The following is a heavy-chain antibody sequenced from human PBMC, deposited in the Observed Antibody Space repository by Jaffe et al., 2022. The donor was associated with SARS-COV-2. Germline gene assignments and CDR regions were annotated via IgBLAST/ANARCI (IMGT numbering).Heavy chain of an antibody. D-gene: IGHD7-27*01. CDR2: ISYDGSNK. CDR3: AKDRNWGLIGPCDY. Sequence: QVQLVESGGGVVQPGRSLRLSCAASGFTFSSYGMHWVRQAPGKGLEWVAVISYDGSNKYYADSVKGRFTISRDNSKNTLYLQMNSLRAEDTAVYYCAKDRNWGLIGPCDYWGQGTLVTVSS. J-gene: IGHJ4*02. V-gene: IGHV3-30*18. CDR1: GFTFSSYG.